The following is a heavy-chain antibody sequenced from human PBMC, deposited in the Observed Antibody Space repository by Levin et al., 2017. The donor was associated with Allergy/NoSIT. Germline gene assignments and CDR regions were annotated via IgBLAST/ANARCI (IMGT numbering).Heavy chain of an antibody. CDR3: ARYRSGSYGY. D-gene: IGHD1-26*01. CDR1: GFTFSDHY. V-gene: IGHV3-72*01. CDR2: SRNKDNSYTT. Sequence: LSLTCAASGFTFSDHYMDWVRQAPGKGLEWVGRSRNKDNSYTTEYAASVKGRFSISRDDSKNSLYLQMSSLKPEDTAVYYCARYRSGSYGYWGQGTLVTVSS. J-gene: IGHJ4*02.